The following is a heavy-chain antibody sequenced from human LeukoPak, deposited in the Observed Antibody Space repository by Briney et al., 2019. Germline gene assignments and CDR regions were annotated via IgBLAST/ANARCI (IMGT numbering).Heavy chain of an antibody. V-gene: IGHV4-39*01. Sequence: SETLSLTCTVSGGSISSSSYYWGWIRQPPGKGLEWIGSIYYSGSTYYNPSLKSRVTISVDTSKNQFSLKLSSVTAADTAVYYCARVIAQTGGWFDPWGQGTLVTVSS. CDR3: ARVIAQTGGWFDP. J-gene: IGHJ5*02. CDR1: GGSISSSSYY. D-gene: IGHD3-16*02. CDR2: IYYSGST.